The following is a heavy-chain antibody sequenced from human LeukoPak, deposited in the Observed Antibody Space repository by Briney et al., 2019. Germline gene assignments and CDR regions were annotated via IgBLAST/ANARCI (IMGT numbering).Heavy chain of an antibody. Sequence: GGSLRLSCAASGFMFSSNWMSWVRLAPGKGLEWVANIKEDGIETYYVDSVKGRFTISRDNAKNSLYLQMYSLRVEDTAVYYCAKEGRSLQTYWGQGTLVTVSS. J-gene: IGHJ4*02. D-gene: IGHD5-24*01. V-gene: IGHV3-7*03. CDR3: AKEGRSLQTY. CDR2: IKEDGIET. CDR1: GFMFSSNW.